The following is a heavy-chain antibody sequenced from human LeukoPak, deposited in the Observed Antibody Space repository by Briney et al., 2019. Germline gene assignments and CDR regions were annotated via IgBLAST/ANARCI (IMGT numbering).Heavy chain of an antibody. CDR1: AFIFSNYW. D-gene: IGHD6-13*01. CDR2: IKQDGTEE. CDR3: ARGVIAAGGNDFDY. J-gene: IGHJ4*02. Sequence: PGGSLRLSCAASAFIFSNYWMSWVRQAPGKGLEWVATIKQDGTEEYYTDSVKGRFIISRDNTKNSLHLQMNSLRAEDTAVYYCARGVIAAGGNDFDYWGQGTLVTVSS. V-gene: IGHV3-7*01.